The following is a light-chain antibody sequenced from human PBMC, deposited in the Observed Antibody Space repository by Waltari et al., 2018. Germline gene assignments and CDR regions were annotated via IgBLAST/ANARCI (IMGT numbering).Light chain of an antibody. CDR2: RAS. CDR3: QQYFGTPRT. V-gene: IGKV4-1*01. Sequence: IVMTQSPDSLPVSLPVKPTINRKSNLRIFYSSNNKNYLTWYQHKPGTPPKLRIYRASTRESGVPDRFSGGGSGTDFTLTISSLQAEDVAIYYCQQYFGTPRTFGGGTRVEIK. CDR1: LRIFYSSNNKNY. J-gene: IGKJ4*01.